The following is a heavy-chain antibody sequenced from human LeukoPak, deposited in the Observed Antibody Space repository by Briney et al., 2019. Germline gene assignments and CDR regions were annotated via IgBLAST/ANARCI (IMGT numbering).Heavy chain of an antibody. CDR2: IYYSGST. D-gene: IGHD3-22*01. CDR1: GGSISSGDYY. V-gene: IGHV4-30-4*01. CDR3: ATSDYYDRSFDP. J-gene: IGHJ5*02. Sequence: SETLSLTCTVSGGSISSGDYYWSWIRQPPGKGLEWIGYIYYSGSTYYNPSLKSRVTISVDTSKNQFSLKLSSVTAADTAVYYCATSDYYDRSFDPWGQGTLVTVPS.